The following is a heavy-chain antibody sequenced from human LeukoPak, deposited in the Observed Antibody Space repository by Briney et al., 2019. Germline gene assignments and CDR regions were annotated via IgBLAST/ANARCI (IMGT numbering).Heavy chain of an antibody. CDR3: ASGRVSGFWSGTPLDY. V-gene: IGHV4-39*01. D-gene: IGHD3-3*01. CDR2: IYYSGST. J-gene: IGHJ4*02. Sequence: SETLSLTCAVSGGSISSGGYYWGWIRQPPGKGLEWIGSIYYSGSTYYNPSLKSRVTISVDTSKNQFSLKLSSATAADTAVYYCASGRVSGFWSGTPLDYWGQGTLVTVSS. CDR1: GGSISSGGYY.